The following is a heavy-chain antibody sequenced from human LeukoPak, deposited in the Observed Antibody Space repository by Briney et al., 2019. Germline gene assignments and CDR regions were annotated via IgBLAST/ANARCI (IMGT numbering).Heavy chain of an antibody. V-gene: IGHV4-4*02. Sequence: SETLSLTCAVSGGSISSSNWWSWVRQPPGKGLEWIGEIYHSGSTNYNPSLKSRVTISVDKSKNQFSLKLSSVTAADTAVYYCAREGHVGDYAVGGHRAFDIWGQGTMVTVSS. D-gene: IGHD4-17*01. J-gene: IGHJ3*02. CDR1: GGSISSSNW. CDR3: AREGHVGDYAVGGHRAFDI. CDR2: IYHSGST.